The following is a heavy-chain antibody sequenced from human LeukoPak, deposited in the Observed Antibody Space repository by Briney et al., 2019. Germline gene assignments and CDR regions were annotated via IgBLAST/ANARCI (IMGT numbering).Heavy chain of an antibody. CDR3: ARRISSWNVYIDK. J-gene: IGHJ4*02. CDR2: IYSSGTT. Sequence: SETLSLTCTVSGGSLSGYYWSWIRQTPGKGLEWIGYIYSSGTTNYNRSLQSRVIISLDTPKNQFSLSVTSGTAADTAMYFCARRISSWNVYIDKWGQGIQVTVSS. V-gene: IGHV4-4*09. CDR1: GGSLSGYY. D-gene: IGHD1-1*01.